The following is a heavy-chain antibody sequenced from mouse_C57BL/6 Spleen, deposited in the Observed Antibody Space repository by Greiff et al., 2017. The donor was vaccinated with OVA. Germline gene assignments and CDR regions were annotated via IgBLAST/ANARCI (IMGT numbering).Heavy chain of an antibody. CDR1: GFTFSDYG. J-gene: IGHJ3*01. D-gene: IGHD2-4*01. V-gene: IGHV5-17*01. CDR3: AREDYDFFAY. CDR2: ISSGSSTI. Sequence: EVQVVESGGGLVKPGGSLKLSCAASGFTFSDYGMHWVRQAPEKGLEWVAYISSGSSTIYYADTVKGRFTISRDNAKNTLFLQMTSLRSEDTAMYYCAREDYDFFAYWGQGTLVTVSA.